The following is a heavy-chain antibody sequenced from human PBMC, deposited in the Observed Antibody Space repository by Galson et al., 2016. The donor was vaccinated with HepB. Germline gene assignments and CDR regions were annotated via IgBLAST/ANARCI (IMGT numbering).Heavy chain of an antibody. V-gene: IGHV3-53*01. CDR3: ASHLGGSSLDPFDI. J-gene: IGHJ3*02. Sequence: LRLSCAASGFTFINGWMSWARQAPGKGLEWVSVSASGDITYYAHSVKGRFTISRDKSKNTLFLNMISLRAEDTASYYCASHLGGSSLDPFDIWGRGTMVTVSS. D-gene: IGHD3-16*01. CDR2: SASGDIT. CDR1: GFTFINGW.